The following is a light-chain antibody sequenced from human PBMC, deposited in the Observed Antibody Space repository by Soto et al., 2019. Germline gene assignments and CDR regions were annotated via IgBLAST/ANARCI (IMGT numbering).Light chain of an antibody. CDR3: HQTNSFPPT. CDR1: QDISIF. J-gene: IGKJ4*01. Sequence: DIQMTQSPSSVSASVGDRVTITCRASQDISIFLAWYQQKPGKAPNLLIYAASNLQSGVPSRFIGSGSGTDFTLTISSLQPEDFATYYCHQTNSFPPTFGGGTKVEI. V-gene: IGKV1-12*01. CDR2: AAS.